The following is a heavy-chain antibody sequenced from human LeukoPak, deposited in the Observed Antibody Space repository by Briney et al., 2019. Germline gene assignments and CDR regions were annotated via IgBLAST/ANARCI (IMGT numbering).Heavy chain of an antibody. J-gene: IGHJ4*02. CDR3: ARAGVGARFEDF. Sequence: GGSLRLSCAASGFTFSTYNMNWVRQAPGKGLEWLSYISSTSNPIYYADSVKGRFTISRDNAKNSLYLQMNSLRDEDTAVYYCARAGVGARFEDFWGQGTLVTVSS. D-gene: IGHD1-26*01. V-gene: IGHV3-48*02. CDR1: GFTFSTYN. CDR2: ISSTSNPI.